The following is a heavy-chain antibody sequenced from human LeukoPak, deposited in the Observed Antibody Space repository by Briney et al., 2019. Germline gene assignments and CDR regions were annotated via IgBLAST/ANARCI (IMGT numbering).Heavy chain of an antibody. Sequence: PSETLSLTCTVSGYSISSGYYWGWIRQAPGKGLEWIGSRYYSGSTYYNPSLKSRVTISLIPSKNQFSLKLSSVTAADTAVYYCARVSSSWYQDWYFDLWGRGTLVTVSS. CDR2: RYYSGST. CDR3: ARVSSSWYQDWYFDL. CDR1: GYSISSGYY. D-gene: IGHD6-13*01. J-gene: IGHJ2*01. V-gene: IGHV4-38-2*02.